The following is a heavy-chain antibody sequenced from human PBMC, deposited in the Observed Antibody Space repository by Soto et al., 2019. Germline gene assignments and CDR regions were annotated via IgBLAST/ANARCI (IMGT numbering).Heavy chain of an antibody. J-gene: IGHJ5*02. CDR2: IYYSGST. CDR3: ARAPVRGYCSSTSCPPDWFDP. V-gene: IGHV4-39*01. Sequence: PSETLSLTCTVSGGSISSSSYYWGWIRQPPGKGLEWIGSIYYSGSTYYNPSLKSRVTISVDTSKNQFSLKLSSVTAADTAVYYCARAPVRGYCSSTSCPPDWFDPWGQGTLVTVSS. D-gene: IGHD2-2*03. CDR1: GGSISSSSYY.